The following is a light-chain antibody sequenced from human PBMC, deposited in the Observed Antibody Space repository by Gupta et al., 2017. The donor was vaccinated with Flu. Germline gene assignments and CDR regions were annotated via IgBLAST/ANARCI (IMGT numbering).Light chain of an antibody. CDR3: QQSYNIPRT. CDR2: AAS. Sequence: RSSLSASVGDRVTITCRASQRIDRNLSWYQQKRGRAPKLLIYAASSLQSGVPSRFSGSGSGTDFTLTISSLQPEDFATYYCQQSYNIPRTFGQGTKLEIK. J-gene: IGKJ2*02. V-gene: IGKV1-39*01. CDR1: QRIDRN.